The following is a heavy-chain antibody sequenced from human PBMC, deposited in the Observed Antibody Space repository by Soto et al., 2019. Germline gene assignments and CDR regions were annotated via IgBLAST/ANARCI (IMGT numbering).Heavy chain of an antibody. CDR1: GFTFSSYS. D-gene: IGHD2-2*01. V-gene: IGHV3-21*01. Sequence: VGSLRLSCAASGFTFSSYSMNWVRQAPGKGLEWVSSITSSSSDIYYADSVKGRFTISRDNAKNSLYLQMNSLRAEDTAVYYCARAGVVVPAAARYFYYYGMDVWGQGTTVTVSS. CDR3: ARAGVVVPAAARYFYYYGMDV. J-gene: IGHJ6*02. CDR2: ITSSSSDI.